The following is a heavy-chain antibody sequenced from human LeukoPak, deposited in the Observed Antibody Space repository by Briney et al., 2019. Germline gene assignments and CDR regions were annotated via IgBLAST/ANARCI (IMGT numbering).Heavy chain of an antibody. J-gene: IGHJ4*02. CDR2: INPNSGGT. CDR3: ARDSGMDYYDSSGYYYVLLRN. V-gene: IGHV1-2*02. Sequence: ASVKVSCKASGYTFTGYYMHWVRQAPGQGLEWMGWINPNSGGTNYTQKFQGRVTMTRNTSISTAYMELSRLRSDDTAVYYCARDSGMDYYDSSGYYYVLLRNWGQGTLITVSS. D-gene: IGHD3-22*01. CDR1: GYTFTGYY.